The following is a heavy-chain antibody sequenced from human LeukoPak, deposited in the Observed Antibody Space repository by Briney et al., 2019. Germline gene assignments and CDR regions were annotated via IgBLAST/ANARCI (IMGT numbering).Heavy chain of an antibody. J-gene: IGHJ4*02. V-gene: IGHV1-18*01. Sequence: ASVKVSCKTSGYTFTSYSISWVRQAPGQGLEWMGWISAYNGNTNYAQKLQGRVTMTTDTSTSTAYMELRSLRSDDTAVYYCARDRRGSSSGALFDYWGQGTLVTVSS. CDR1: GYTFTSYS. CDR3: ARDRRGSSSGALFDY. CDR2: ISAYNGNT. D-gene: IGHD6-6*01.